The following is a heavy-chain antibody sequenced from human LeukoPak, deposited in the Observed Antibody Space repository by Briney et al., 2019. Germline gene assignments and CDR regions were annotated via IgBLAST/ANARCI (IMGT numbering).Heavy chain of an antibody. CDR1: GDSTSDFY. CDR3: ARSSFLGYCSSTSCRNPYYYYYGMDV. J-gene: IGHJ6*02. CDR2: IHDSGIS. Sequence: SETLSLTCSVSGDSTSDFYWNWIRQSPGKGLEWIGNIHDSGISNYNPSLKSRVTISVDTSKNQFSLKLSSVTAADTAVYYCARSSFLGYCSSTSCRNPYYYYYGMDVWGQGTTVTVSS. D-gene: IGHD2-2*01. V-gene: IGHV4-59*12.